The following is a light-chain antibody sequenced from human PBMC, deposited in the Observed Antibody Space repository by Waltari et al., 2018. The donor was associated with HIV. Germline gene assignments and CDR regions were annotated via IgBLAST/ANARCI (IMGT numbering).Light chain of an antibody. CDR1: QSVSSN. V-gene: IGKV3-15*01. CDR2: GAS. CDR3: QQYNDWPPST. Sequence: IVMTHSPAPLSASPGEKATLSCRASQSVSSNLAWYQQKPGQAPRLLIYGASTRATGIPARFSGSGSGTEFTLTISSLQSEDVAVYFCQQYNDWPPSTFGQGTRVEMK. J-gene: IGKJ5*01.